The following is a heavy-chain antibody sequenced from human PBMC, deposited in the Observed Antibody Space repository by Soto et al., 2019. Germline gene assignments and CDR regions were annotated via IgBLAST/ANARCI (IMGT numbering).Heavy chain of an antibody. CDR2: IFYSGST. V-gene: IGHV4-39*01. Sequence: PSETLSLTCTVSGGSISSGYYYWSRIRQPPGQGLEWIGSIFYSGSTYYNPSLKSRVTISVDTSKNQFSLKLSSVTAPDTAVYYCARHLTYCSAGSCYSDFPYSGMDLWGQGTTV. D-gene: IGHD2-15*01. J-gene: IGHJ6*02. CDR1: GGSISSGYYY. CDR3: ARHLTYCSAGSCYSDFPYSGMDL.